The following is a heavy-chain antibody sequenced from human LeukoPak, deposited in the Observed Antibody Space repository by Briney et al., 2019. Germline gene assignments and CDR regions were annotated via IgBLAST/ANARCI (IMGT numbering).Heavy chain of an antibody. J-gene: IGHJ5*02. Sequence: GGSVKVSCKASGFTFTGYYMHWVRQAPGQGLEWMGWINPNSGGTNYAPKFQGWITMTWDTSIRTDYMELSRLRSDDTALYYCARATRNYHGFDPWGQGTLVTVSS. V-gene: IGHV1-2*04. CDR3: ARATRNYHGFDP. D-gene: IGHD1-7*01. CDR2: INPNSGGT. CDR1: GFTFTGYY.